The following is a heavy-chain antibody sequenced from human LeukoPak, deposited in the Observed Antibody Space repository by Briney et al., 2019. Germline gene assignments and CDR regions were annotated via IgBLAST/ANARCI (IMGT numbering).Heavy chain of an antibody. V-gene: IGHV4-31*03. D-gene: IGHD1-14*01. J-gene: IGHJ6*02. CDR2: IYYSWST. Sequence: SQTLSLTCTVSGGSISSGGYYWRWIRQYPGKGLEWIVYIYYSWSTYYNPSLKSRVTIPVDTSKNQFSLKLSSVTAADTAVYYRAGDRKDYGMDVWGQGTTVTVSS. CDR1: GGSISSGGYY. CDR3: AGDRKDYGMDV.